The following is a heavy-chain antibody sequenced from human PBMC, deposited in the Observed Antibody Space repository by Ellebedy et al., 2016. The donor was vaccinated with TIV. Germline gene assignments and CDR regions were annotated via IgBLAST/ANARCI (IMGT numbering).Heavy chain of an antibody. J-gene: IGHJ6*02. CDR2: IRSKAYGGTT. V-gene: IGHV3-49*04. Sequence: GGSLRLSXTAPGFTFGDYAMSWVRQAPGKGLEWVSFIRSKAYGGTTEYAASVKGRFTISRDDSKSIAYLQMNSLKAEDTAVYYCTRDLTTLAAAGTGIYYYTMDVWGQGTTVTVSS. D-gene: IGHD6-13*01. CDR3: TRDLTTLAAAGTGIYYYTMDV. CDR1: GFTFGDYA.